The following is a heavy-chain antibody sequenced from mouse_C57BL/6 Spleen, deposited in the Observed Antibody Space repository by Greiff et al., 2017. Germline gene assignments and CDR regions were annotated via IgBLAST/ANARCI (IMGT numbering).Heavy chain of an antibody. Sequence: VHVKQSGPELVKPGASVKIPCKASGYTFTDYNMDWVKQSHGKSLEWIGDINPNNGGTIYNQKFKGQATLTVDKSSSTAYMELRSLTSEDTAVYYCARNGYYRYAMDYWGQGTSVTVSS. CDR3: ARNGYYRYAMDY. D-gene: IGHD2-3*01. CDR2: INPNNGGT. CDR1: GYTFTDYN. V-gene: IGHV1-18*01. J-gene: IGHJ4*01.